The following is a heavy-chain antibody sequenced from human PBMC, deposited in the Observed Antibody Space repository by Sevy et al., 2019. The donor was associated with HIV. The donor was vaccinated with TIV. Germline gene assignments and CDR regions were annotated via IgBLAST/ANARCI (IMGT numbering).Heavy chain of an antibody. V-gene: IGHV7-4-1*02. CDR1: GYTFTKYG. D-gene: IGHD6-13*01. CDR3: ARGIVQQLTVIFDY. Sequence: ASVKVSCKASGYTFTKYGMNWVRQAPGQGPEWMGWINTNTGNPTYDQGFTGRFVFSLDTSVSTAHLLISSVKTDDTAVSYCARGIVQQLTVIFDYWGQRTPVTVSS. J-gene: IGHJ4*02. CDR2: INTNTGNP.